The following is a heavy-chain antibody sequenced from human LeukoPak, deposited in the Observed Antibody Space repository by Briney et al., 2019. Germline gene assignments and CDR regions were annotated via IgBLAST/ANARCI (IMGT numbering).Heavy chain of an antibody. Sequence: SVKVSCKASGGTFSSYAISWVRQAPGQGLEWMGGIIPIFGTANYAQKFQGRVTITTDESTSTAYVELSSPRSEDTAVYYCARGAHTSGDFDYWGQGTLVTVSS. V-gene: IGHV1-69*05. CDR2: IIPIFGTA. D-gene: IGHD1-1*01. J-gene: IGHJ4*02. CDR1: GGTFSSYA. CDR3: ARGAHTSGDFDY.